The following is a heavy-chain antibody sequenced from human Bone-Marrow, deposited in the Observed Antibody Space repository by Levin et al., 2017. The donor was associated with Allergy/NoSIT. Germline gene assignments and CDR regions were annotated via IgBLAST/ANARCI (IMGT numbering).Heavy chain of an antibody. CDR2: IYTTGST. V-gene: IGHV3-53*01. Sequence: QTGGSLRLSCAASGFTVSNTYMNWVRQAPGKGLEWVSLIYTTGSTDYADSVKGRFSISRDNFANTLHLQMNTLRADDTAVDYCLTTSGYWGPETLVTVSS. D-gene: IGHD1-1*01. CDR3: LTTSGY. CDR1: GFTVSNTY. J-gene: IGHJ4*02.